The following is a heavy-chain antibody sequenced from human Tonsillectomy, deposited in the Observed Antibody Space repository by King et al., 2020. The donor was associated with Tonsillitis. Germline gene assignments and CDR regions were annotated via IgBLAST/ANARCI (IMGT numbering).Heavy chain of an antibody. D-gene: IGHD3-9*01. CDR1: GGTFSNYA. J-gene: IGHJ5*02. CDR2: IIPILDIA. V-gene: IGHV1-69*04. Sequence: VQLVQSGAEVKKPGSSVKVSCKASGGTFSNYAITWVRQAPGQGLEWMGRIIPILDIANYAQKFQGRVTITADKSTGTAYMELSSLRSEDTAVFYCAREPALRYFDWPMYNWFDPWGQGTLVTVSS. CDR3: AREPALRYFDWPMYNWFDP.